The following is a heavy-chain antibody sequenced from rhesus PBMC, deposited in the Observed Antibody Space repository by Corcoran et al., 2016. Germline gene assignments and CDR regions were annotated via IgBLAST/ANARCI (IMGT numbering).Heavy chain of an antibody. J-gene: IGHJ6*01. Sequence: EVQLVESGGGLVQPGGSLRLSCAASGFTFSSYGMHWVRQAPGKGLEWVAVISYDGSNKYNADSLMDLLTISRDKSKNILDLQMNNLKLEDTAVYYGARKNNWNYWESYGLDAWGQGVVVTVSS. D-gene: IGHD1-26*01. CDR1: GFTFSSYG. V-gene: IGHV3-54*02. CDR2: ISYDGSNK. CDR3: ARKNNWNYWESYGLDA.